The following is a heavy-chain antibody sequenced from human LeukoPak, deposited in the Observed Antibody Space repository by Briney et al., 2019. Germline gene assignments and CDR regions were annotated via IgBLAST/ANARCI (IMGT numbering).Heavy chain of an antibody. J-gene: IGHJ4*02. CDR2: IKQDGSKK. V-gene: IGHV3-7*03. Sequence: GGSLRLSCAASGFTFSSYAMHWVRQAPGKGLEWVASIKQDGSKKYYVDSVKGRFTISRDNAKNSLYLQMNSLRAEDTALYYCARVDYDYVWGSYRLRVSGTYYFDYWGQGTLVTVSS. CDR1: GFTFSSYA. D-gene: IGHD3-16*02. CDR3: ARVDYDYVWGSYRLRVSGTYYFDY.